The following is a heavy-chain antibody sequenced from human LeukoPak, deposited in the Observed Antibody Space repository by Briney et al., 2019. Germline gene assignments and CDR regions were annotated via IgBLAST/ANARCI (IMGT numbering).Heavy chain of an antibody. J-gene: IGHJ2*01. CDR1: GGSISSYY. Sequence: SETLSLTCTVSGGSISSYYWSWIRQPPGKGLEWIGSIYYSGSTYYNPSLKSRVTISVDTSKNQFSLKLSSVTAADTAVYYCAREPGYCSSTSCPGYFDLWGRGTLVTVSS. CDR2: IYYSGST. D-gene: IGHD2-2*01. V-gene: IGHV4-59*05. CDR3: AREPGYCSSTSCPGYFDL.